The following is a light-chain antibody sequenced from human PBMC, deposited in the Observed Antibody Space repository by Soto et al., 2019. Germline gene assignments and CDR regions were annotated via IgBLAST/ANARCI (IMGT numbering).Light chain of an antibody. Sequence: DIQMTQSPSSVSASVGDRFTITCRASQSISSYLNWYQQKPGKAPKXMIYAASSLQSGVPSRFSGSGSGTDCTLTISSLQPEDVATYYCQQSYSTPITLGQGTRLEI. V-gene: IGKV1-39*01. CDR2: AAS. CDR1: QSISSY. J-gene: IGKJ5*01. CDR3: QQSYSTPIT.